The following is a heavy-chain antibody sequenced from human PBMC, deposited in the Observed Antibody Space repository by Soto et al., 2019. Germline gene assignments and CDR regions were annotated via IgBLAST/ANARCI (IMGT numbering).Heavy chain of an antibody. J-gene: IGHJ6*03. V-gene: IGHV4-34*01. CDR1: GGSFIGYY. D-gene: IGHD4-17*01. CDR2: INHSGST. CDR3: ARGVYYGDYLSGPVRYYYYYMDV. Sequence: SSETLSLTCAVYGGSFIGYYWSWIRQPPWKGLEWIGEINHSGSTNYNPSLKSRVTISVDTSKNQFSLKLSSVTAADTAVYYCARGVYYGDYLSGPVRYYYYYMDVWGKGTTVTVSS.